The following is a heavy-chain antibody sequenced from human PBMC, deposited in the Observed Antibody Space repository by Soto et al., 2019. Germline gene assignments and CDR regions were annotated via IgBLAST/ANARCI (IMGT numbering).Heavy chain of an antibody. CDR3: AREACPDRWFDP. Sequence: SETLSLTCTVSGASISSYFWTWIRQPAGKGLDWIGRISTSGTTNYNPSLKSRVTMSVDTSKNHFSLNLSSVTAADTAVYYCAREACPDRWFDPWGQGTLVTVSS. J-gene: IGHJ5*02. CDR2: ISTSGTT. CDR1: GASISSYF. V-gene: IGHV4-4*07.